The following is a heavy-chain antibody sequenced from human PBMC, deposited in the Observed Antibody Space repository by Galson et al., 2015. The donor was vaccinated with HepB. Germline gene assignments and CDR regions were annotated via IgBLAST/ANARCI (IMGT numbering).Heavy chain of an antibody. Sequence: TLSLTCAVSGGSISSGGYSWSWIRQPPGKGLEWIGYIYHSGSTYYNPSLKSRVTISVDRSKNQFSLKLSSVTAADTAVYYCARRGVETYYYGSGSLRAGFDPWGQGTLVTVSS. V-gene: IGHV4-30-2*01. J-gene: IGHJ5*02. CDR1: GGSISSGGYS. D-gene: IGHD3-10*01. CDR2: IYHSGST. CDR3: ARRGVETYYYGSGSLRAGFDP.